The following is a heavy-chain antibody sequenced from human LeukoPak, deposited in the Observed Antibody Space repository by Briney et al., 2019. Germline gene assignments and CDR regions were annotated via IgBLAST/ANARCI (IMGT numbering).Heavy chain of an antibody. CDR1: GGSFSGYY. CDR3: ARGGPTVTTGGWFDP. Sequence: PSETLSLTCAVYGGSFSGYYWSWIRQPPGKELEWIGEINHSGSTNYNPSLKSRVTISVDTSKNQFSLKLSSVTAADTAVYYCARGGPTVTTGGWFDPWGQGTLVTVSS. D-gene: IGHD4-11*01. CDR2: INHSGST. V-gene: IGHV4-34*01. J-gene: IGHJ5*02.